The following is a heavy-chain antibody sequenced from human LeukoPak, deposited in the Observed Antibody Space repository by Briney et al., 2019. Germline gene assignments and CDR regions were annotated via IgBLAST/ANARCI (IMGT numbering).Heavy chain of an antibody. CDR3: ARSRIYDFWSGYFVY. J-gene: IGHJ4*02. V-gene: IGHV3-21*01. Sequence: PGGSLRLSCAASRFTFSSYSMNWVRQAPGKGLEWVSSISSSSSYIYYADSVKGRFTISRDNAKNSLYLQMNSLRAEDTAVYYCARSRIYDFWSGYFVYWGQGTLVTVSS. CDR2: ISSSSSYI. D-gene: IGHD3-3*01. CDR1: RFTFSSYS.